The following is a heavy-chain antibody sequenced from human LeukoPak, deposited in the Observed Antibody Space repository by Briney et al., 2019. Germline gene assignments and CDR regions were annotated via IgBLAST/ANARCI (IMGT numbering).Heavy chain of an antibody. Sequence: PSETLSLTCLVSGGSLDNRNFYWVWIRQPPGKGLEWIGSIYYTGTTYYSPSLKSRVLISKDRSDQFSLKVTSVTAADTAVYYCAREGAESSSDHYSGAWGQGTLVTVSS. CDR1: GGSLDNRNFY. V-gene: IGHV4-39*07. D-gene: IGHD3-10*01. J-gene: IGHJ5*02. CDR2: IYYTGTT. CDR3: AREGAESSSDHYSGA.